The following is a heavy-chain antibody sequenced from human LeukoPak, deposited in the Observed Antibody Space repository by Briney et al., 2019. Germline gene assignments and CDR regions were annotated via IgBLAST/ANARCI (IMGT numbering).Heavy chain of an antibody. V-gene: IGHV1-46*01. CDR2: IYPSGGRR. CDR1: GFTFTKYY. J-gene: IGHJ3*01. Sequence: ASVKVSCKASGFTFTKYYMHWVRQAPGHGLEWMGIIYPSGGRRNYAQEFQGRVTMTTDTSTSTVYMELSSLRSEDTAVYYCAREGPHSSPAAFDFWGQGTRVTVSS. D-gene: IGHD3-22*01. CDR3: AREGPHSSPAAFDF.